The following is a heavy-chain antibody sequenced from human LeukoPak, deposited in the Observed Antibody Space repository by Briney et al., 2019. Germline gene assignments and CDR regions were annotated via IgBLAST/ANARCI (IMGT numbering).Heavy chain of an antibody. Sequence: SETLSLTCAVSGGSISSGGYSWSWIRQPPGKGLEWIGYIYHSGSTYYNPSLKSRVTISVDRSKNQFSLKLSSVTAADTAVYYCARGLYGSGSSWGQGTLVTVSS. CDR1: GGSISSGGYS. CDR2: IYHSGST. J-gene: IGHJ4*02. CDR3: ARGLYGSGSS. V-gene: IGHV4-30-2*01. D-gene: IGHD3-10*01.